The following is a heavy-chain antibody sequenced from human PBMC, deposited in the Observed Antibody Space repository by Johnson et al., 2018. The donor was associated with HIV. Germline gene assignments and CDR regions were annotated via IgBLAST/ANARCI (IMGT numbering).Heavy chain of an antibody. V-gene: IGHV3-53*01. CDR3: AKDRWLTIFGVVPHAFDI. CDR1: GFTVSSNY. J-gene: IGHJ3*02. D-gene: IGHD3-3*01. CDR2: IYSGGST. Sequence: VQLVESGGGLVQPGGSLRLSCAASGFTVSSNYMSWVRQAPGKGLEWVSVIYSGGSTYYADSVKGRFTISRDNSKNTLYLQLNSLRAEDTAVYYCAKDRWLTIFGVVPHAFDIWGQGTMVTVSS.